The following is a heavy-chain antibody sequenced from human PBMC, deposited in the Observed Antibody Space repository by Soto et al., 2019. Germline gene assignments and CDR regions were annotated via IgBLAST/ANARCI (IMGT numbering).Heavy chain of an antibody. CDR2: VYYSGST. CDR3: ARAEVVAATLTYYFDY. CDR1: GGSVSSSSYY. J-gene: IGHJ4*02. V-gene: IGHV4-39*01. D-gene: IGHD2-15*01. Sequence: PSETLSLTCTVSGGSVSSSSYYWGWVRQPPGKGLEWIGSVYYSGSTYYNPSLESRVTISVDKSKNQFSLKLMSLSAADTAVYYCARAEVVAATLTYYFDYWGQGTLVTVSS.